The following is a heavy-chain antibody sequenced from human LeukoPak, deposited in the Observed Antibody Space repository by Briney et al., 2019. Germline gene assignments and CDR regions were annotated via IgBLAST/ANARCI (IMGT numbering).Heavy chain of an antibody. Sequence: GGSLRLACVGSGFTFSDAWMSWVRQSPGEGVEWVGRIKSKSDGGTIDYAARVKGRFTISRDDSRNTLYLQMNSLKTEDTAVYYCTTRRQDGWWGQGTLVTVS. J-gene: IGHJ4*02. V-gene: IGHV3-15*01. CDR1: GFTFSDAW. CDR3: TTRRQDGW. D-gene: IGHD2-15*01. CDR2: IKSKSDGGTI.